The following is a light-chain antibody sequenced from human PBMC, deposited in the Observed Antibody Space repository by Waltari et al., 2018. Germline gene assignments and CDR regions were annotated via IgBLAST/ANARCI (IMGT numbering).Light chain of an antibody. CDR1: QGISSS. V-gene: IGKV1-9*01. Sequence: DIQLTQSPPFLSASVGDRVTITCRASQGISSSLAWYQQKPGKAPKLLIYAASTLQSGVPSRFGGSGSGTEFTLTVSSLQPEDIATYYCQQYDNLPLTFGGGTKVEIK. CDR3: QQYDNLPLT. J-gene: IGKJ4*01. CDR2: AAS.